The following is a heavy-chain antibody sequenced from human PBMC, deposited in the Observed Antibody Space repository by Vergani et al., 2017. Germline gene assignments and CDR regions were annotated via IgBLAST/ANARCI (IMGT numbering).Heavy chain of an antibody. CDR1: GYSINSGHY. Sequence: QVQLQESGPGLVKPSETLSLTCGVSGYSINSGHYWAWIRQPPGKGLEWIGTIHHSGSSYHNPSLKSRVTISVETSKNHFSLKLTSVTAADTAVYYCARQPYYHDTSGFFFDLWGRGTLVTVSS. V-gene: IGHV4-38-2*01. J-gene: IGHJ2*01. D-gene: IGHD3-22*01. CDR2: IHHSGSS. CDR3: ARQPYYHDTSGFFFDL.